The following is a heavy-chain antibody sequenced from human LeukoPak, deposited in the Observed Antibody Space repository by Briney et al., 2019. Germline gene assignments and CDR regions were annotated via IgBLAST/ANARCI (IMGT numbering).Heavy chain of an antibody. CDR1: GFTVSSNY. CDR3: AKDSSGWDNFDY. J-gene: IGHJ4*02. D-gene: IGHD6-19*01. CDR2: IYSGGST. Sequence: PGGSLRLSCAASGFTVSSNYMSWVRQAPGKGLEWVSIIYSGGSTYYADSVKGRFTISRDNSKNTLYLQMNSLRAEDTAVYYCAKDSSGWDNFDYWGQGTLVTVSS. V-gene: IGHV3-53*01.